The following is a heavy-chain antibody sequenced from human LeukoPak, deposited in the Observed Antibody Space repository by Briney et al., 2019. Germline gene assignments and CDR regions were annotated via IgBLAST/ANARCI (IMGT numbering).Heavy chain of an antibody. D-gene: IGHD4-17*01. CDR2: FDPEDGET. CDR3: ATAHLNYGDYNY. J-gene: IGHJ4*02. V-gene: IGHV1-24*01. CDR1: GYTLTELS. Sequence: ASVKVSCTVSGYTLTELSMHWVRQTPGKGLEWMGGFDPEDGETIYAQKFQGRVTMTEDTSTDTAYMELSSLRSEDTAVYYRATAHLNYGDYNYWGQGTLVTVSS.